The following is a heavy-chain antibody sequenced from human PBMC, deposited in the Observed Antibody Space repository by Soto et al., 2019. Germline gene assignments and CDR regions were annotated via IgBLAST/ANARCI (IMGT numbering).Heavy chain of an antibody. Sequence: EVQVLESGGGSVQPGGSLRLSCAASGFTFSNFAMSWVRHAPGKGLEWVSEITGSTGTTYYADSVRGRFIISRDNSQNTLHLQNNSLRPEDAAVYYCAKDTSSSPYYMDVWGKGTTVTVSS. J-gene: IGHJ6*03. D-gene: IGHD2-2*01. CDR1: GFTFSNFA. CDR2: ITGSTGTT. CDR3: AKDTSSSPYYMDV. V-gene: IGHV3-23*01.